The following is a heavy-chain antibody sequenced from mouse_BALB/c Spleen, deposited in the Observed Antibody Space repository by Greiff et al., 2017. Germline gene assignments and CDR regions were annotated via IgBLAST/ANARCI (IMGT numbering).Heavy chain of an antibody. CDR1: GFTFSDYY. CDR2: ISDGGSYT. J-gene: IGHJ4*01. Sequence: EVKLMESGGGLVKPGGSLKLSCAASGFTFSDYYMYWVRQTPEKRLEWVATISDGGSYTYYPDSVKGRFTISRDNAKNNLYLQMSSLKSEDTAMYYCAREPLYTGTRCAMDYWGQGTSLTVSS. CDR3: AREPLYTGTRCAMDY. D-gene: IGHD3-3*01. V-gene: IGHV5-4*02.